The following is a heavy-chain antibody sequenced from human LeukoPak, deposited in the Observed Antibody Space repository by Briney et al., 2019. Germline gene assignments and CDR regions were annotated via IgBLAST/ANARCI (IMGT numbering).Heavy chain of an antibody. J-gene: IGHJ4*02. CDR1: GFTFSSYT. CDR3: AKDLGITMVRGVSPFDY. V-gene: IGHV3-23*01. D-gene: IGHD3-10*01. Sequence: GGCLRLSCAASGFTFSSYTMSWVRPAPGKGLELVSAISGSDGSTYYADSVKGRFTISRDNSKNTLYLQMNSLRAEDTAVYYCAKDLGITMVRGVSPFDYWGQGTLVTVSS. CDR2: ISGSDGST.